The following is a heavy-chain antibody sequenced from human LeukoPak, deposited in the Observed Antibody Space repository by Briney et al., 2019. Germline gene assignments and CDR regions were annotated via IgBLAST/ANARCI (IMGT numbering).Heavy chain of an antibody. J-gene: IGHJ3*02. Sequence: ASLKVCCKASGYTLTNHGSCWVRQAPGQRLEWMGWISAYNGNTNYAQKLQGRVTMTTDTSTSTAYMELRSLRSGDTAVYYCARSEAAPSDAFDIWGQGTMVTVSS. D-gene: IGHD2-15*01. CDR1: GYTLTNHG. CDR2: ISAYNGNT. CDR3: ARSEAAPSDAFDI. V-gene: IGHV1-18*01.